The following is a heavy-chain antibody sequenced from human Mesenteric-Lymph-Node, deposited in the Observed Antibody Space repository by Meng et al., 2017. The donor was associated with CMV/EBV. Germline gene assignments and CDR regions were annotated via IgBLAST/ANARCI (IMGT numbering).Heavy chain of an antibody. V-gene: IGHV4-39*07. CDR3: ARDRCSSTSCDMDYYYGLDV. J-gene: IGHJ6*02. D-gene: IGHD2-2*01. CDR2: IYYSGST. Sequence: SETLSLTCTVSGGSITSNDFYWGWIRQPPGKGLEWIGNIYYSGSTNYNPSLKSRVTISIDTSRNHVSLRLSSVTAADTAIYYCARDRCSSTSCDMDYYYGLDVWGRGITVTVSS. CDR1: GGSITSNDFY.